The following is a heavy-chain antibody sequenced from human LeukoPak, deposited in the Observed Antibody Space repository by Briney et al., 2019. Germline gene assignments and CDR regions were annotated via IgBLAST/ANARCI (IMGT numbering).Heavy chain of an antibody. V-gene: IGHV3-23*01. CDR1: GLTFSSYA. CDR3: AKPSDSSWYNYYYYGMDV. Sequence: GGSLRLSCAASGLTFSSYAMSWVRQAPGRGLEWVSAISGSGGSTYYADSVKGRFTISRDNSKNTLYLQMNSLRAEDTAVYYCAKPSDSSWYNYYYYGMDVWGQGTTVTVSS. D-gene: IGHD6-13*01. CDR2: ISGSGGST. J-gene: IGHJ6*02.